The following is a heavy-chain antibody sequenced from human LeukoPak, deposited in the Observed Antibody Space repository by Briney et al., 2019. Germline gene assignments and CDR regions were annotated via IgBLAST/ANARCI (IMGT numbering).Heavy chain of an antibody. CDR1: GYTLTELS. V-gene: IGHV1-24*01. D-gene: IGHD6-19*01. Sequence: GASVKVSCMVSGYTLTELSIHCVRQAPGEGLEWMGGFDPEDGETIYAQKFQGRVTMTEDTSTDTAYMELSRLRSEDTAVYYCATDSSSGWRWGQGTLVTVSS. CDR3: ATDSSSGWR. CDR2: FDPEDGET. J-gene: IGHJ4*02.